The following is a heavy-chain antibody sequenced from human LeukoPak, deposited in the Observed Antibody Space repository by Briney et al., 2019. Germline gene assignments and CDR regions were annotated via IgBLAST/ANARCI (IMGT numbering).Heavy chain of an antibody. D-gene: IGHD2-15*01. CDR1: GGSFSGYY. V-gene: IGHV4-34*01. J-gene: IGHJ5*02. CDR2: INHSGST. CDR3: ARGVGGYCSGGSCYSAPNWFDP. Sequence: SETLSLTCGVDGGSFSGYYWNWIRQPPGKGLEWIGEINHSGSTNYNPSLKRRVTISVDTSQNQFSLKLSSVTAADTAVYYCARGVGGYCSGGSCYSAPNWFDPWGQGTLVIVSS.